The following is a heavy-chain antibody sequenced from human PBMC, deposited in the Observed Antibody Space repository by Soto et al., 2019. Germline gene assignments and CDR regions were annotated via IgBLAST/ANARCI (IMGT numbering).Heavy chain of an antibody. D-gene: IGHD2-15*01. V-gene: IGHV1-69*13. CDR3: ARAVRRYCSGGSCYDY. CDR1: GGTFSSYA. CDR2: IIPIFGTA. J-gene: IGHJ4*02. Sequence: ASVKVSCKASGGTFSSYAISWVRQAPGQGLERMGGIIPIFGTANYAQKFQGRVTITADESTSTAYMELSSLRSEDTAVYYCARAVRRYCSGGSCYDYWGQGTLVTVSS.